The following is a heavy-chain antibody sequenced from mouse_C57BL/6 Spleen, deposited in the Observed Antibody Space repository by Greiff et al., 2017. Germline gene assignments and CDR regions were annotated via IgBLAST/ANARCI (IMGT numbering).Heavy chain of an antibody. CDR3: ASSPLATPRYFDV. CDR2: INPSNGGT. V-gene: IGHV1-53*01. D-gene: IGHD1-1*01. J-gene: IGHJ1*03. CDR1: GYTFTSYW. Sequence: VQLQQPGTELVKPGASVKLSCKASGYTFTSYWMHWVKQRPGQGLEWIGNINPSNGGTNYNEKFKSKATLTVDKSSSTAYMQLSSLTSEGSAGYYCASSPLATPRYFDVWGTGTTVTVSS.